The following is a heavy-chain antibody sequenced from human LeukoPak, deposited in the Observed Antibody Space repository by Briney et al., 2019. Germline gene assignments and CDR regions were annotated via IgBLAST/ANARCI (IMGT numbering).Heavy chain of an antibody. CDR1: AFTFSSYA. J-gene: IGHJ4*02. D-gene: IGHD6-19*01. CDR3: ARTGAVAAFDY. Sequence: GGSLRLSCAASAFTFSSYAMHWVRQAPGKGLEWVAVISYDGSNKYYADSVKGRFTISRDNSKNTLYLQMNSLRAEDTAVYYCARTGAVAAFDYWGQGTLVTVSS. V-gene: IGHV3-30*08. CDR2: ISYDGSNK.